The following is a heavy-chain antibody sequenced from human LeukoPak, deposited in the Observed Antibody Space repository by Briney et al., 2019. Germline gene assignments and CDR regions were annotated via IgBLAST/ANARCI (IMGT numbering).Heavy chain of an antibody. J-gene: IGHJ6*02. CDR1: GFAFSSHA. V-gene: IGHV3-7*03. D-gene: IGHD6-13*01. CDR2: IKQDGSEK. Sequence: GGSLRLSCAASGFAFSSHAMTWVRQAPGKGLEWVANIKQDGSEKYYVDSVKGRFTISRDNAKNSLYLQMNSLRAEDTAVYYCARSGSSWYGDYYYYGMDVWGQGTTVTVSS. CDR3: ARSGSSWYGDYYYYGMDV.